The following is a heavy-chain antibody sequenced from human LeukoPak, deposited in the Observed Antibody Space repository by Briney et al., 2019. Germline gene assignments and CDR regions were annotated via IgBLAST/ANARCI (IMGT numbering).Heavy chain of an antibody. CDR3: ARDPNGDHLGAFDF. CDR2: INGRGDTP. V-gene: IGHV3-23*01. J-gene: IGHJ3*01. CDR1: RFTFNTYA. D-gene: IGHD4-17*01. Sequence: GGSLRLSCAASRFTFNTYALIWVRQAPGKGLEWVSAINGRGDTPHYADSVKGRFTISRDNSKSTLYLQMDGLRTEDTAIYYCARDPNGDHLGAFDFWGQGTMVTVSS.